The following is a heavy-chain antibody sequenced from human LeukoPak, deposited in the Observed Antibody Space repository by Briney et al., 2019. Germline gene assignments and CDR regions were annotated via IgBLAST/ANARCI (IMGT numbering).Heavy chain of an antibody. CDR3: AKDWHSSGWYLFDY. J-gene: IGHJ4*02. CDR1: GFTFSSYA. V-gene: IGHV3-23*01. CDR2: ISSIGGST. D-gene: IGHD6-13*01. Sequence: GGSLRLSCAASGFTFSSYAMSWVRQAPGKGLEWVSGISSIGGSTYYADSVKGRFTISRDNSKNTLYLQMNSLRAEDTAVYYCAKDWHSSGWYLFDYWGQGTLVTVSS.